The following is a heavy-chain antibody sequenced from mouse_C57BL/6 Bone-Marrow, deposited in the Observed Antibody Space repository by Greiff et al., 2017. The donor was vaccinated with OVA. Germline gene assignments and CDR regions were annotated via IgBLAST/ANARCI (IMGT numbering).Heavy chain of an antibody. CDR1: GFTFSSYA. V-gene: IGHV5-9-1*02. CDR3: TRHGSSFVAY. D-gene: IGHD1-1*01. Sequence: VQLKESGEGLVKPGGSLKLSYAASGFTFSSYAMSWVRQTPEKRLEWVAYISSGGDYIYYADTVKGRFTISRDNARNTLYLQMSSLKSEDTAMYYCTRHGSSFVAYWGQGTLVTVSA. CDR2: ISSGGDYI. J-gene: IGHJ3*01.